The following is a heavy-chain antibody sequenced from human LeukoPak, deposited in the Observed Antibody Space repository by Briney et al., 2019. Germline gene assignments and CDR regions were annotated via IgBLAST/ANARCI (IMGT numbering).Heavy chain of an antibody. D-gene: IGHD3-10*01. CDR2: IIPIFGTA. J-gene: IGHJ6*03. Sequence: ASVKVSCKASGGTFSSYAISWVRQAPGQGLEWMGGIIPIFGTANYAQKFQGRVTITADESTSTAYMELSSLRSEDTAVYYCANRRSYYGSGRPTKDYMDVWGKGTTVTISS. CDR1: GGTFSSYA. V-gene: IGHV1-69*13. CDR3: ANRRSYYGSGRPTKDYMDV.